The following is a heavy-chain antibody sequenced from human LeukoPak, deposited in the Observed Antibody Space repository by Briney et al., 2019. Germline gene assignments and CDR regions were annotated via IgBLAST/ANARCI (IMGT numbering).Heavy chain of an antibody. V-gene: IGHV4-39*01. J-gene: IGHJ3*02. CDR3: ARRGIVVVPAAIRTFDI. Sequence: WVRQAPGKGLEWIGSIYYSGSTYYNPSLKSRVTISVDTSKNQFSLKLSSVTAADTAVYYCARRGIVVVPAAIRTFDIWGQGTMVTVSS. CDR2: IYYSGST. D-gene: IGHD2-2*02.